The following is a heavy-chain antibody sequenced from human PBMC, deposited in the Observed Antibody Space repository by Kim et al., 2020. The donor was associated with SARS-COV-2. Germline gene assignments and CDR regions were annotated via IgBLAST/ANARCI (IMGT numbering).Heavy chain of an antibody. V-gene: IGHV3-7*03. CDR1: GFTFSSYW. CDR3: ARDQRPIRFLEWLQARWAFDI. Sequence: GGSLRLSCAASGFTFSSYWMSWVRQAPGKGLEWVANIKQDGSEKYYVDSVKGRFTISRDNAKNSLYLQMNSLRAEDTAVYYCARDQRPIRFLEWLQARWAFDIWGQGTMVTVSS. D-gene: IGHD3-3*01. CDR2: IKQDGSEK. J-gene: IGHJ3*02.